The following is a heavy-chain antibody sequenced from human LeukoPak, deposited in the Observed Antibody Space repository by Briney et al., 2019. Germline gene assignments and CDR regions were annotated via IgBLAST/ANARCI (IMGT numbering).Heavy chain of an antibody. V-gene: IGHV4-34*01. CDR1: GGSFSGYY. D-gene: IGHD2-8*01. J-gene: IGHJ2*01. CDR2: INHSGST. CDR3: ARGVILKYCTNGVCYRDWYFDL. Sequence: PSETLSLTCAVYGGSFSGYYWSWIRQPPGKGLEWIGEINHSGSTNYNPALKSRVTISVDTSKNQFSLKLSSVTAEDTAVYYCARGVILKYCTNGVCYRDWYFDLWGRGTLVTVSS.